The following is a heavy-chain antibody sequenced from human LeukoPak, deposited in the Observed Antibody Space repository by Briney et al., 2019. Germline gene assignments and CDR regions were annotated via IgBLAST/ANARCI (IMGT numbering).Heavy chain of an antibody. J-gene: IGHJ4*02. CDR1: GYTFTSYG. D-gene: IGHD3-10*01. CDR3: ARATYGSGSYSPYYFDY. V-gene: IGHV1-18*01. CDR2: ISAYNGNT. Sequence: HRASVKVSCKASGYTFTSYGISWVRQAPGQGLEWMGWISAYNGNTNYAQKLQGRVTMTTDTSTSTAYMVLRSLRSDDTAVSYCARATYGSGSYSPYYFDYWGQGTLVTVSS.